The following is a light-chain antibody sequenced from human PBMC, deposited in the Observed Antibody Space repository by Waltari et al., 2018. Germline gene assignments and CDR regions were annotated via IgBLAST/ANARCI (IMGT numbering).Light chain of an antibody. CDR3: QQYHNWPYT. Sequence: EILMTQSPATLSVSPGERATPSCSASQSLSTNLAWYPQHPGQAPRLLIYGASTRATGVPARFSGSRSGTEFTLIISSLQSEDFALYYCQQYHNWPYTFGQGTKLEIK. J-gene: IGKJ2*01. V-gene: IGKV3-15*01. CDR2: GAS. CDR1: QSLSTN.